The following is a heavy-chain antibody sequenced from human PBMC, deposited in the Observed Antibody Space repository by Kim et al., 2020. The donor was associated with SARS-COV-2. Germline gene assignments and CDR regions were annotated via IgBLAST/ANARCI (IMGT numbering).Heavy chain of an antibody. CDR3: ARVVKYGDYAYFDY. Sequence: SETLSLTCTVSGGSISSGGYYWSWIRQHPGKGLEWIGYIYYRGSTYYNPSLKSRVTISVDTSKNQFSLKLSSVTAADTAVYYCARVVKYGDYAYFDYWGQGTLVTVSS. D-gene: IGHD4-17*01. J-gene: IGHJ4*02. V-gene: IGHV4-31*03. CDR2: IYYRGST. CDR1: GGSISSGGYY.